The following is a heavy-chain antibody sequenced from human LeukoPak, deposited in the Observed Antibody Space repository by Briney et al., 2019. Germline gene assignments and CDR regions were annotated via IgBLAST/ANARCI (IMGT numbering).Heavy chain of an antibody. CDR2: ISGSGGST. V-gene: IGHV3-23*01. D-gene: IGHD4-17*01. J-gene: IGHJ4*02. CDR3: AKEAGDYGQY. CDR1: GFTFSSHS. Sequence: GGSLRLSCAASGFTFSSHSMNWVRQAPGKGLEWVSAISGSGGSTYYADSVKGRFTISRDNSKSTLYLQMNSLRAEDTAVYYCAKEAGDYGQYWGQGTLVTVSS.